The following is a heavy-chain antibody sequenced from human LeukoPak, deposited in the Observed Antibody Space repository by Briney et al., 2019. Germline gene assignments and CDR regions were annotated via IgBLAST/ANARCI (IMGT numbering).Heavy chain of an antibody. J-gene: IGHJ4*02. CDR3: ARGGIIVGATVNGYYFDY. CDR2: INHSGST. D-gene: IGHD1-26*01. V-gene: IGHV4-34*01. Sequence: SETLSLTCAVYGVSFSGYYWSWIRQPPGKGLEWIGEINHSGSTNYNPSLKSRVTISVDTSKNQFSLKLSSVTAADTAVYYCARGGIIVGATVNGYYFDYWGQGTLVTVSP. CDR1: GVSFSGYY.